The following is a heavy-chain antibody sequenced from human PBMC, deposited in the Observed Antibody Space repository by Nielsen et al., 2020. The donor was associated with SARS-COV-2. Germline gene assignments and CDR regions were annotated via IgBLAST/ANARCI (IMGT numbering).Heavy chain of an antibody. CDR1: GGSFSGYY. CDR2: INHSGST. CDR3: ARGNSSPNWFDS. D-gene: IGHD6-19*01. J-gene: IGHJ5*01. Sequence: SETLSFTCAVYGGSFSGYYWSWIRQPPGKGLEWIGEINHSGSTNYNPSLKSRVTISVDTSKNQFSLKLSSVTAADTAVYYCARGNSSPNWFDSWGQGTLVTVSS. V-gene: IGHV4-34*01.